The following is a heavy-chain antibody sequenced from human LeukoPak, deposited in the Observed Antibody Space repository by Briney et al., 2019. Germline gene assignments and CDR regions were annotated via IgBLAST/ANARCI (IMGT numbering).Heavy chain of an antibody. CDR2: INAGNGNT. D-gene: IGHD3-22*01. CDR3: AREANRKNYYDSSGYQPFDY. V-gene: IGHV1-3*01. CDR1: GYTFTSYA. Sequence: ASVKVSCKASGYTFTSYAMHLVRQAPGQRLEWMGWINAGNGNTKYSQKFQGRVTITRDTSASTAYMELSSLRSEDTAVYYCAREANRKNYYDSSGYQPFDYWGQGTLVTVSS. J-gene: IGHJ4*02.